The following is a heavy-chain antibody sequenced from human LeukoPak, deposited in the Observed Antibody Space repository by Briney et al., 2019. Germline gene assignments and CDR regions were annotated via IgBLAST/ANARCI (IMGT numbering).Heavy chain of an antibody. V-gene: IGHV3-9*01. CDR1: GFTFDDYA. J-gene: IGHJ4*02. D-gene: IGHD6-19*01. CDR3: AKARRPSSGWYVGTYYFDY. Sequence: LTGGSLRLSCAASGFTFDDYAMHWVRQAPGKGLEWVSGISWNSGSIGYADSVKGRFTISRDNAKNSLYLQMNSLRAEDTALYYCAKARRPSSGWYVGTYYFDYWGQGTLVTVSS. CDR2: ISWNSGSI.